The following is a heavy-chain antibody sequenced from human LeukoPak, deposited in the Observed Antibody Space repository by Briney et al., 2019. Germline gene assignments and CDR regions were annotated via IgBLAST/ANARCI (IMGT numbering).Heavy chain of an antibody. J-gene: IGHJ4*02. D-gene: IGHD4-17*01. CDR3: ARVAVTTLDFDY. CDR2: INPSGGST. V-gene: IGHV1-46*01. CDR1: GYTFTSYY. Sequence: ASVNVSCKASGYTFTSYYMHWVRQAPGQGLEWMGIINPSGGSTSYAQKFQGRVTMTRDTSTSTVYMELSSLRSEDTAVYYCARVAVTTLDFDYWGQGTLVTVSS.